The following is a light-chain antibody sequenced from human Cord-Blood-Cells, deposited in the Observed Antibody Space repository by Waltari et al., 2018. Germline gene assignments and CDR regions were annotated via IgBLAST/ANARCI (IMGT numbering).Light chain of an antibody. V-gene: IGLV2-14*01. Sequence: QSALTQPASVSGSPGQSITITCTGTSSDVGGSNYVSWYQQHPAKAPNLMIYEVSNRPSGVSNRFSGSKSGNTASLTISGLQAEDEADYYCSSYTSSSTLVFGGGTKLTVL. J-gene: IGLJ2*01. CDR3: SSYTSSSTLV. CDR1: SSDVGGSNY. CDR2: EVS.